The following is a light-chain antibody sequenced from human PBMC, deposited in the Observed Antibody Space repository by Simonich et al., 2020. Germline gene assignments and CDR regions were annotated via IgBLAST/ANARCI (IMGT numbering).Light chain of an antibody. V-gene: IGKV4-1*01. CDR3: QQYYSTLLT. J-gene: IGKJ4*01. CDR1: QSVLYSSNNKNY. CDR2: WAS. Sequence: DIVMTQSPDSLAVSLGERATIHCKSSQSVLYSSNNKNYLAWYHQKPGQPPKLLIYWASTRESGVPDRFSGSGSGTDFTLTISSLQAEDVAVYYCQQYYSTLLTFGGGTKVEIK.